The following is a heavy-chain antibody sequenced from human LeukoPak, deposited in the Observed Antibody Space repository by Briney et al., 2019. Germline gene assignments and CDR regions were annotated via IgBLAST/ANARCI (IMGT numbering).Heavy chain of an antibody. CDR3: ARVLGYSYGYGWFDP. Sequence: SETLSLTCAVYGGSFSGYYWSWIRQPPGKGLEWIGEVNHGGSTNYNPSLKSQVTISIYTSKNQFSLKLSSVTAADTAVYYCARVLGYSYGYGWFDPWGQGTLVTVSS. CDR1: GGSFSGYY. D-gene: IGHD5-18*01. V-gene: IGHV4-34*01. J-gene: IGHJ5*02. CDR2: VNHGGST.